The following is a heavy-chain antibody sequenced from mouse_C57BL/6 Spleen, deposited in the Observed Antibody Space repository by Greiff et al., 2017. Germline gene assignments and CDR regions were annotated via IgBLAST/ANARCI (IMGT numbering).Heavy chain of an antibody. Sequence: VKLQESGAELVRPGASVKLSCKASGYTFTDYYINWVKQRPGQGLEWIARIYPGSGNTYYNEKFKGKATLTAEKSSSTAYMQLSSLTSEDSAVYFCARGISGTVFAYWGQGTLVTVSA. V-gene: IGHV1-76*01. CDR2: IYPGSGNT. D-gene: IGHD4-1*01. CDR3: ARGISGTVFAY. J-gene: IGHJ3*01. CDR1: GYTFTDYY.